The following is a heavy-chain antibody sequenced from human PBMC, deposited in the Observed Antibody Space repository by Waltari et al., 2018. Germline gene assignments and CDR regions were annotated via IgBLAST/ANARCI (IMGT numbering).Heavy chain of an antibody. CDR3: AKDPNHIVVVPAASNWFDP. D-gene: IGHD2-2*01. J-gene: IGHJ5*02. CDR2: ISGSGGST. CDR1: GFTFSSYA. Sequence: EVQLLESGGGLVQPGGSLRLSCAASGFTFSSYAMSWVRQAPGKGLGWVSAISGSGGSTYYADSVKGRFTISRDNSKNTLYLQMNSLRAEDTAVYYCAKDPNHIVVVPAASNWFDPWGQGTLVTVSS. V-gene: IGHV3-23*01.